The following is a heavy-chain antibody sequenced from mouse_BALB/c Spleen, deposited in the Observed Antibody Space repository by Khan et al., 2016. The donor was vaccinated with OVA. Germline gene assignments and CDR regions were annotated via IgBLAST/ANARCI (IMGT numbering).Heavy chain of an antibody. D-gene: IGHD1-1*01. J-gene: IGHJ1*01. CDR3: ATNYYGNTYWYFDV. V-gene: IGHV3-8*02. CDR1: GDSITSGY. CDR2: INYSGST. Sequence: EVQLQESGPSLVNPSQTLSLTCSVSGDSITSGYWNWIRKFPGNKLEYMGYINYSGSTYYNPSLKSRISITRDTSKNQFYLQLISVTTEDTATYFCATNYYGNTYWYFDVWGAGTMVTVSS.